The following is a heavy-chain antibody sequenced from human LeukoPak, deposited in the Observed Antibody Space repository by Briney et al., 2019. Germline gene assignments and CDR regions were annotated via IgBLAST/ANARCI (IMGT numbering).Heavy chain of an antibody. CDR3: ARDPSGYDFWFDP. CDR1: GGTFSSYA. CDR2: IIPIFGTA. Sequence: ASVKVSCKASGGTFSSYAISLVRQAPAQGLEWMGRIIPIFGTANYAQKFQGRVTITTDESTSTAYMEMSRLRSEDTAVYYCARDPSGYDFWFDPWGQGTLVTVSS. D-gene: IGHD5-12*01. J-gene: IGHJ5*02. V-gene: IGHV1-69*05.